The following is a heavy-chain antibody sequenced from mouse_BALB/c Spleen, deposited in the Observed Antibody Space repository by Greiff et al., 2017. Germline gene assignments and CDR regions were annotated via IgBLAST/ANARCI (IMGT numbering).Heavy chain of an antibody. CDR1: GFTFSSYG. V-gene: IGHV5-6-3*01. J-gene: IGHJ4*01. Sequence: EVNLVESGGGLVQPGGSLKLSCAASGFTFSSYGMSWVRQTPDKRLELVATINSNGGSTYYPDSVKGRFTISRDNAKNTLYLQMSSLKSEDTAMYYCARVGYAMDYWGQGTSVTVSS. CDR2: INSNGGST. CDR3: ARVGYAMDY.